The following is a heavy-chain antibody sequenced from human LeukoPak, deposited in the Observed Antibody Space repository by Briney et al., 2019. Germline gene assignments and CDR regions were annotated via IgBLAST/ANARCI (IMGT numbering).Heavy chain of an antibody. CDR1: GYTLTELS. V-gene: IGHV1-24*01. CDR2: FDPEDGET. D-gene: IGHD3-22*01. CDR3: ATDSADSSGYYYAGDAFDI. Sequence: ASVTVSCKVSGYTLTELSMHWVRQAPGKGLEWMGGFDPEDGETIYAQKFQGRVTMTEDTSTDTAYMELSSLRSEDTAVYYCATDSADSSGYYYAGDAFDIWGQGTMVTVSS. J-gene: IGHJ3*02.